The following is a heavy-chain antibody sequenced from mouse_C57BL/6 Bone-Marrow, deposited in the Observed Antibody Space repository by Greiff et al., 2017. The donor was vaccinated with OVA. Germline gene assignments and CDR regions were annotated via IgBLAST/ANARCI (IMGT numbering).Heavy chain of an antibody. D-gene: IGHD2-3*01. Sequence: EVQGVESGGGLVQPKGSLKLSCAASGFSFNTYAMNWVRQAPGTGLEWVARIRSKSNNYATYYADSVKDRFTISRDDSESMRYLQMNNLKTEDTAMYYCVRGWRFAYWGQGTLVTVSA. J-gene: IGHJ3*01. V-gene: IGHV10-1*01. CDR1: GFSFNTYA. CDR3: VRGWRFAY. CDR2: IRSKSNNYAT.